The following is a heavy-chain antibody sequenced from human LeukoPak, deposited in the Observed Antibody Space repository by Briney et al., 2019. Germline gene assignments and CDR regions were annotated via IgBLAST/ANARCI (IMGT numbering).Heavy chain of an antibody. V-gene: IGHV3-33*01. J-gene: IGHJ4*02. CDR2: IWYDGSVT. Sequence: GGSMRLSCAASGFSFNGYGMHWVRQAPGKGLEWVAIIWYDGSVTYYEDSVKGRFTISRDNSKSTLYLQMDSLRAEDTAVYYCARHGSGRNNFDPLDHWGQGTLVTVSS. CDR3: ARHGSGRNNFDPLDH. CDR1: GFSFNGYG. D-gene: IGHD1-26*01.